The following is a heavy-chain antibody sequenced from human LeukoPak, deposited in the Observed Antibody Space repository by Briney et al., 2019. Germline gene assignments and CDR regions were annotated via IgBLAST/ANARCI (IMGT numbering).Heavy chain of an antibody. CDR1: GGSTSSSSYY. CDR2: IYYSGST. V-gene: IGHV4-39*01. J-gene: IGHJ4*02. D-gene: IGHD3-3*01. Sequence: SETLSLTCTVSGGSTSSSSYYWGWIRQPPGKGLEWIGSIYYSGSTYYNPSLKSRVTISVDTSKNQFSLKLSSVTAADTAVYYCASGVVQIPVRWGQGTLVTVSS. CDR3: ASGVVQIPVR.